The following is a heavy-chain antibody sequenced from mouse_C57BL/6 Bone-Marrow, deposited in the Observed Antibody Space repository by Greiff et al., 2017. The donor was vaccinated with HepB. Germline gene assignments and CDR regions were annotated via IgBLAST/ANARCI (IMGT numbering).Heavy chain of an antibody. CDR1: GYTFTSYW. J-gene: IGHJ2*01. CDR2: IHPNSGST. V-gene: IGHV1-64*01. D-gene: IGHD2-3*01. Sequence: QVQLQQPGAELVKPGASVKLSCKASGYTFTSYWMHWVKQRPGQGLEWIGMIHPNSGSTNYNEKFKSKATLTVDKSSSTAYMQLSSLTSEDSAVYYCASPSIYDGYDFDYWGQGTTLTVSS. CDR3: ASPSIYDGYDFDY.